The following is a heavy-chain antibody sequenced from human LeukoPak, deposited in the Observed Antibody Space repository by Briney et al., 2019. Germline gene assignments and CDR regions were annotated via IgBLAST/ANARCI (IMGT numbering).Heavy chain of an antibody. CDR1: GYTFTGYY. J-gene: IGHJ4*02. Sequence: GASVKVSCKASGYTFTGYYMHWVRQAPGQGLEWMGWINPNSGGTNYAQKFQGRVTMTRDTSISTAYMELSRPRSDDTAVYYCARDTGYCTNGVCYLFDYWGQGTLVTVSS. CDR3: ARDTGYCTNGVCYLFDY. D-gene: IGHD2-8*01. V-gene: IGHV1-2*02. CDR2: INPNSGGT.